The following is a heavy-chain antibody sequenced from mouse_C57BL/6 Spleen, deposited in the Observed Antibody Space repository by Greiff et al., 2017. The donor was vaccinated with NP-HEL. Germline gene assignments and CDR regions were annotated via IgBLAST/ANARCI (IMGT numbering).Heavy chain of an antibody. CDR2: INPVSGGT. CDR3: ARAANWDGYAMDY. J-gene: IGHJ4*01. CDR1: GYAFTNYL. V-gene: IGHV1-54*01. D-gene: IGHD4-1*01. Sequence: QVQLKESGAELVRPGTSVKVSCKASGYAFTNYLIEWVKQRPGQGLEWIGVINPVSGGTNYNEKFKGKATLTADKSSSPAYMRLSSLTSEDSAVYFCARAANWDGYAMDYWGQGTSVTVSS.